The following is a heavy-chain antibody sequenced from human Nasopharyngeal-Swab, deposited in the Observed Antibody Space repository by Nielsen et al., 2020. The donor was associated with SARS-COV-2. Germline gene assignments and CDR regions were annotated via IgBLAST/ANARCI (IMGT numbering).Heavy chain of an antibody. CDR1: GFTFSSYA. D-gene: IGHD6-13*01. J-gene: IGHJ4*02. V-gene: IGHV3-30*18. CDR3: AKMAGYSSSWYGSSLIDY. CDR2: ISYDGGNK. Sequence: GGSLRLSCAASGFTFSSYAMSWVRQAPGKGLEWVAVISYDGGNKYYADSVKGRFTISRDNSKNTLYLQMNSLRAEDTAVYYCAKMAGYSSSWYGSSLIDYWGQGTLVTVSS.